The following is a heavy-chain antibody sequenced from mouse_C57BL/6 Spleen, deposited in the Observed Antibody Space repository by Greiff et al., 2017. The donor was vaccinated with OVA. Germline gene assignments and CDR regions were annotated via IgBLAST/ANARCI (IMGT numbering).Heavy chain of an antibody. V-gene: IGHV1-82*01. CDR2: IYPGDGDT. J-gene: IGHJ4*01. Sequence: VQLQQSGPELVKPGASVTISCKASGYAFSSYWMNWVKQRPGKGLEWIGRIYPGDGDTNYTGKFKGKATLTADKSYSTAYMQLSRQTSEDAAVYVCASSDSYYARDYWGKGTSVTFSS. CDR1: GYAFSSYW. CDR3: ASSDSYYARDY.